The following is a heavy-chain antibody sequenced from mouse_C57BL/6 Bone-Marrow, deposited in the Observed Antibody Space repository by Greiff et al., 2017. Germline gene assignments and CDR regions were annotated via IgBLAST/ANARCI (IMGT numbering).Heavy chain of an antibody. Sequence: QVQLQQPGAELVKPGASVKLSCKASGYTFTNYWMHWVKQRPGQGLEWIGMMHPNGGSPDYNEKFKSKATLSVDKSSRTAYMELSSLTSEDSAVYYCARSYDYDDYTMDYWGQGTSLTVSS. V-gene: IGHV1-64*01. CDR2: MHPNGGSP. CDR3: ARSYDYDDYTMDY. J-gene: IGHJ4*01. CDR1: GYTFTNYW. D-gene: IGHD2-4*01.